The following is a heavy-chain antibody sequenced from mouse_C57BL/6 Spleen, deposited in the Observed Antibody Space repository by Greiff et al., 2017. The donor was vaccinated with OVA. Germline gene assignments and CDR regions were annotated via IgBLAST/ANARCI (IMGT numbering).Heavy chain of an antibody. CDR3: ARQDYYGNSWYFDV. CDR2: INSDGGST. Sequence: DVQLVESGGGLVQPGESLKLSCESNEYEFPSHDMSWVRKTPEKRLELVAAINSDGGSTYYPDTMERRFIISRDNTKKTLYLQMSSLRSEDTALYYCARQDYYGNSWYFDVWGTGTTVTVSS. J-gene: IGHJ1*03. CDR1: EYEFPSHD. D-gene: IGHD2-1*01. V-gene: IGHV5-2*01.